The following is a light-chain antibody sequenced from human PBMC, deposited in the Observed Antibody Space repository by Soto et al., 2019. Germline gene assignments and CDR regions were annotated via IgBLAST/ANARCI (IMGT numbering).Light chain of an antibody. CDR1: SSDVGGYNY. J-gene: IGLJ2*01. Sequence: QSVLTQPPSASGSPGQSVTISCTGTSSDVGGYNYVSWYQQHPGKAPKLMIYEVSKRPSGVPDRFSGSKSGNTASLTVSGLQAEDEADYYCSSYGGTNSLKVFGGGTKLTVL. CDR2: EVS. V-gene: IGLV2-8*01. CDR3: SSYGGTNSLKV.